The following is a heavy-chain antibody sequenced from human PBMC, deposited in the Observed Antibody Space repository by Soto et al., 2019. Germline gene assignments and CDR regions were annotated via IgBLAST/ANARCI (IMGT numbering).Heavy chain of an antibody. J-gene: IGHJ4*02. CDR3: AREEGYCTDITCYAVPRFDL. V-gene: IGHV3-66*01. Sequence: GGSLRLSCVASGFTVGSNYMSWVRQAPGKGLEWLATIYSAGNTYYADSVKGRITVSRDNSENTVHVQVNSLRAEDTAVYYCAREEGYCTDITCYAVPRFDLWGQGTLVTVSS. CDR2: IYSAGNT. CDR1: GFTVGSNY. D-gene: IGHD2-2*01.